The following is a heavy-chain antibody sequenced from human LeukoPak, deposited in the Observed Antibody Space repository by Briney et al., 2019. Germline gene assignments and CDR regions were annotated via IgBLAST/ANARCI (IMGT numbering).Heavy chain of an antibody. CDR2: IKQDGSEK. Sequence: GGSLRLSCAASGFTFSSYWMSWVRQAPGKGLEWVANIKQDGSEKYYVDSVKGRFTISRDNAKNSLYPQMNSLRAEDTAVYYCARPTGYDYVWGSYHPFDYWGQGTLVTVSS. V-gene: IGHV3-7*01. CDR1: GFTFSSYW. D-gene: IGHD3-16*01. CDR3: ARPTGYDYVWGSYHPFDY. J-gene: IGHJ4*02.